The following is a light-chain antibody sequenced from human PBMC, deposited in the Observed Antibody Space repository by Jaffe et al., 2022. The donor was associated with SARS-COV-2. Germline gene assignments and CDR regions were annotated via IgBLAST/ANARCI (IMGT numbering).Light chain of an antibody. CDR1: QSISTY. J-gene: IGKJ4*01. CDR3: QQYYDLPLT. V-gene: IGKV1-8*01. Sequence: AIRMTQSPSSFSASTGDRVTITCRANQSISTYLAWYQQKPGKAPKVLIYAASTLQSGVPSRFSGSGSGTDFTLTISCLQSEDFATYFCQQYYDLPLTFGGGTKVEIK. CDR2: AAS.